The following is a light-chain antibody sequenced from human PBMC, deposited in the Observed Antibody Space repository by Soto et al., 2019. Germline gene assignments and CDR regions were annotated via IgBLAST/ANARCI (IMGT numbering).Light chain of an antibody. V-gene: IGLV2-18*02. CDR2: EVS. J-gene: IGLJ3*02. Sequence: QSVLTQPPSVPGSPGQSVTISCTGTSSDVGSYNRVSWYQQPTGTAPKLMIYEVSNRPSGVPDRFSGSKSGNTASLTISGLQAEDEADYYCSSFTTTSTWVFGGGTKLTVL. CDR1: SSDVGSYNR. CDR3: SSFTTTSTWV.